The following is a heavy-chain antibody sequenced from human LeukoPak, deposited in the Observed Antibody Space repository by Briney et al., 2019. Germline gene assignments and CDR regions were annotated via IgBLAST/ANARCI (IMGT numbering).Heavy chain of an antibody. CDR1: GFTFSSYS. Sequence: GGSLRLSCAASGFTFSSYSMNWVRQAPGKGLEWVSSISSRSSYIYYADSVKGRLTISRDNAKNSLYLQMNSLRAEDTAVYYCARDSRYSSSWFDAFDIWGQGTMVTVSS. D-gene: IGHD6-13*01. V-gene: IGHV3-21*01. CDR2: ISSRSSYI. CDR3: ARDSRYSSSWFDAFDI. J-gene: IGHJ3*02.